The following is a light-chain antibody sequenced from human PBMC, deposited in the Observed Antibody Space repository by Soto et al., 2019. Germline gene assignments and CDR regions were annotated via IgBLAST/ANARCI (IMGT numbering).Light chain of an antibody. CDR3: QQYGLPPHS. CDR2: GAS. J-gene: IGKJ2*01. CDR1: QSGYNNY. V-gene: IGKV3-20*01. Sequence: EIALTQSPGPLSLSPGERATLSCRASQSGYNNYLAWYQQKPGQTPRLLVTGASNRATGSPDRFSGGGSGTDFTLTISSLEPEDSAVYYCQQYGLPPHSFGQGTRVEIK.